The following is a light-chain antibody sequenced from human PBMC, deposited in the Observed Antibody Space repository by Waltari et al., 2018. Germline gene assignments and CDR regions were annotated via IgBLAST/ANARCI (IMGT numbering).Light chain of an antibody. V-gene: IGKV4-1*01. CDR1: QSVLYSSNNKNY. J-gene: IGKJ1*01. CDR2: WAS. Sequence: DIVMTQSPYSLAVFLGERATINCKSSQSVLYSSNNKNYLAWYQQKPGQPPKLLFYWASIRESGVPDRFSGSGSGTEFTLTISRLQAEDVAVYYCQQYDKTPPTFGQGTKVEIK. CDR3: QQYDKTPPT.